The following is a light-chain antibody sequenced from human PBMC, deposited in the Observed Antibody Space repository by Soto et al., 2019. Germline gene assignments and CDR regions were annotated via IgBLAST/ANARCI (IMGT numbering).Light chain of an antibody. V-gene: IGLV1-36*01. J-gene: IGLJ2*01. CDR1: SSNIGNNA. CDR3: AAWDDSLNCPV. Sequence: QPVLTQPPSVSEAPRQRVTISCSGSSSNIGNNAVNWYQQLPGKAPKLLIYYDDLLPSGVSDRFSGSKSGTSASLAISGLQSEDEADYYCAAWDDSLNCPVFGGGTKVTVL. CDR2: YDD.